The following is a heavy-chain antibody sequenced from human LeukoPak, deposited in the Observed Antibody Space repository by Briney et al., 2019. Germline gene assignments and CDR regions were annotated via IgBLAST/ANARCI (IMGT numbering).Heavy chain of an antibody. CDR2: IYYSGST. D-gene: IGHD3-22*01. CDR1: GGSISSGGYY. CDR3: ARDSLYYDSSGGYFDY. Sequence: PSQTLSLTCSVSGGSISSGGYYWSWIRQHPGKGLEWIGYIYYSGSTYYNPSLRSRVTISVDTSKNQFSLKLSSVTAADTAVYYCARDSLYYDSSGGYFDYWGQGTLVTVSS. V-gene: IGHV4-31*03. J-gene: IGHJ4*02.